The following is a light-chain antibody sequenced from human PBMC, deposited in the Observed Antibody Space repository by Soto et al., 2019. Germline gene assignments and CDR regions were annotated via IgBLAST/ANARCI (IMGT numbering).Light chain of an antibody. CDR3: QQRSNWLSLT. J-gene: IGKJ4*01. CDR2: GTP. Sequence: VLSESPAILSLSPGERATLSCRASQSVPSTYFAWYQQKAGQPPRLLISGTPNRATGIPDRFSGSGSGTDFTLTISSLEPEDFAVYYCQQRSNWLSLTFGGGTKVDIK. V-gene: IGKV3D-20*02. CDR1: QSVPSTY.